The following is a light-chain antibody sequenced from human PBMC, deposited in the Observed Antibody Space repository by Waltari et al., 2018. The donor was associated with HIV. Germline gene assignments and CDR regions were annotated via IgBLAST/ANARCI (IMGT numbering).Light chain of an antibody. CDR1: SGSIASNY. CDR2: EDY. CDR3: QSFDTNNHWV. Sequence: NFMLTQPHSVSESPEKTVTISCTRTSGSIASNYVQWFQQRPGKAPTTILYEDYQRPSGVPDRFSCTLDESSNSASLTISGVKTEDEADYYCQSFDTNNHWVFGGGTRLTVL. J-gene: IGLJ3*02. V-gene: IGLV6-57*03.